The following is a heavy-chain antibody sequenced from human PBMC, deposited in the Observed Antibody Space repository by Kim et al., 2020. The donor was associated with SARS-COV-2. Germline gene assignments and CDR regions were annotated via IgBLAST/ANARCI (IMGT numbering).Heavy chain of an antibody. V-gene: IGHV4-39*01. Sequence: SETLSLTCTVSGGSISSSSYYWGWIRQPPGKGLEWIGSIYYSGSTYYNPSLKSRVTISVDTSKNQFSLKLSSVTAADTAVYYCARHTPWYGSFDYWGQGTLVTVSS. D-gene: IGHD6-13*01. CDR1: GGSISSSSYY. CDR2: IYYSGST. J-gene: IGHJ4*02. CDR3: ARHTPWYGSFDY.